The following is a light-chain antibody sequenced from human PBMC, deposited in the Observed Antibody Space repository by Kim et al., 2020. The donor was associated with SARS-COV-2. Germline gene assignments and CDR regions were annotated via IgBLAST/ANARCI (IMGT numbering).Light chain of an antibody. V-gene: IGKV3-20*01. CDR3: QQYGTIPWT. CDR1: QTVRGGY. Sequence: EIVLTQSPGTLSLSPGEGATLSCRASQTVRGGYLGWYQQTPGQPPRLLIYGGSRRAAGAPVRVSGSGSGTDFTLSISRLDPEDSAVYYCQQYGTIPWTFGQGTKVDIK. J-gene: IGKJ1*01. CDR2: GGS.